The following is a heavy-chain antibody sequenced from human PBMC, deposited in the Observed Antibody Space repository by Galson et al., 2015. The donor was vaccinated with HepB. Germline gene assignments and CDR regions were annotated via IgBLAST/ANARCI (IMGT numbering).Heavy chain of an antibody. Sequence: SVKVSCKASGYAFTSYYMHWVRQAPGQGLEWMGIINPSAGTTSYAQKFQGRVTMTRDTSTSTVYMELSSLRSEDTAVYYCARDRTLYCSGGSCYQAFDYGGQGTLVTVSA. J-gene: IGHJ4*02. CDR2: INPSAGTT. CDR3: ARDRTLYCSGGSCYQAFDY. V-gene: IGHV1-46*01. D-gene: IGHD2-15*01. CDR1: GYAFTSYY.